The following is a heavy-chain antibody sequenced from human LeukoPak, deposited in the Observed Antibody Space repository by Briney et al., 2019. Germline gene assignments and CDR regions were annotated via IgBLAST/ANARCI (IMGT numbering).Heavy chain of an antibody. J-gene: IGHJ4*02. CDR2: IYSGGST. CDR3: ARGLSAAASRNYFDY. Sequence: PGGSLRLSCAASEFTFSAHAMNWVRQAPGKGLEWVSVIYSGGSTYYADSVKGRFTISRDNSKNTLYLQMNSLRAEDTAVYYCARGLSAAASRNYFDYWGQGTLVTVSS. V-gene: IGHV3-53*01. D-gene: IGHD6-13*01. CDR1: EFTFSAHA.